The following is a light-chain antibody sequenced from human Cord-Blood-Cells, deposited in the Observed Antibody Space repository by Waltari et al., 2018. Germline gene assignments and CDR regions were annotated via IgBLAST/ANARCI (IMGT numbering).Light chain of an antibody. Sequence: QSALTQPASVSGSPGQSITXSCTGTSXXXCGXXXVPXYQQHPGQAPKFMIYDLRKRPSGVSNRFSGSKSGNTASLTISGLQAEDEADYYCQSYDSSLSGSVFGGGTKLTVL. CDR1: SXXXCGXXX. CDR3: QSYDSSLSGSV. J-gene: IGLJ3*02. CDR2: DLR. V-gene: IGLV2-14*03.